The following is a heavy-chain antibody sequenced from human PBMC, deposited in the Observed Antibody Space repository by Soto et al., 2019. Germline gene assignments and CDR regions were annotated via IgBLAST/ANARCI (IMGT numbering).Heavy chain of an antibody. J-gene: IGHJ4*02. CDR2: ISTSGGST. V-gene: IGHV3-23*01. Sequence: GSLRLSCAASGFTFSSYVMSWVRQAPGKGLEWVSGISTSGGSTFHAGSVKGRFTISRDNSKNTLYLQMNSLTAEDTAVYYCAKGAGYSGYDSWARWGQGTLVTVSS. D-gene: IGHD5-12*01. CDR3: AKGAGYSGYDSWAR. CDR1: GFTFSSYV.